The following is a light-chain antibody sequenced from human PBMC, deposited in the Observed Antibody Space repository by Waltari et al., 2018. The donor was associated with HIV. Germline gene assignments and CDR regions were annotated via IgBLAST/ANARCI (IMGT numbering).Light chain of an antibody. V-gene: IGKV3-15*01. CDR3: HQYDNWPPWT. J-gene: IGKJ1*01. Sequence: EVVMTQSPAPLSVSPGERVTLSCRASQSVSSNLAWYQQKPDQAPRLLIDGASTRASGIPARFSGSGSGTEFTLTISSLQSEDFAVYYCHQYDNWPPWTFGQGTKVEIK. CDR1: QSVSSN. CDR2: GAS.